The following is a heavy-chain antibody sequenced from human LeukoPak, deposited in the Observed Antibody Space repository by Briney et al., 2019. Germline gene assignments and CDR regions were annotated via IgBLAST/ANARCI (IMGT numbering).Heavy chain of an antibody. CDR3: ANEMATNPLDY. V-gene: IGHV3-30*18. J-gene: IGHJ4*02. D-gene: IGHD5-24*01. CDR2: ISYDGSNK. CDR1: GFTFSSYA. Sequence: GGSLRLSCAASGFTFSSYAMHWVRQAPGKGLEWVAVISYDGSNKYYADSVKGRFTISRDNSKNTLYLQMNSLRAEDTAVYYCANEMATNPLDYWGQGTLVTVSS.